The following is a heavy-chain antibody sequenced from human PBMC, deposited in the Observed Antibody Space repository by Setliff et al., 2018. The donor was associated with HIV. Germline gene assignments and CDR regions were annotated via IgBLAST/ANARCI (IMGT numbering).Heavy chain of an antibody. D-gene: IGHD2-15*01. CDR3: ARGGLGVVGAIDY. Sequence: PSETLSLTCAVYGGSFSGYYWTWIRQPQGRGLEWIGEIIHSGGTNYNRSLKSRVTISVDTSKNQFSLNLSSVTAADTAVYYCARGGLGVVGAIDYWSQGTLVTV. J-gene: IGHJ4*02. CDR1: GGSFSGYY. V-gene: IGHV4-34*01. CDR2: IIHSGGT.